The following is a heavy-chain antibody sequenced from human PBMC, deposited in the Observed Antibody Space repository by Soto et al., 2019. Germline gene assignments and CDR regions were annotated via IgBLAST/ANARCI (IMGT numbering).Heavy chain of an antibody. Sequence: SETLSLTCTVSGGSISSGDYYWSWIRQPPGKGLEWIGYIYYSGSTYYNPSLKSRVTISVDTSKNQFSLKLSSVTAADTAVYYCARDPLGYCISTSCPERPSWGQGTLVTVSS. D-gene: IGHD2-2*01. CDR2: IYYSGST. J-gene: IGHJ5*02. CDR1: GGSISSGDYY. CDR3: ARDPLGYCISTSCPERPS. V-gene: IGHV4-30-4*01.